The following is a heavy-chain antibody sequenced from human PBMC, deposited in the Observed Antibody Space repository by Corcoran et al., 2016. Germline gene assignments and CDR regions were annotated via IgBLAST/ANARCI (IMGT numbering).Heavy chain of an antibody. CDR1: GYTFTGYY. CDR2: INPNSGGT. Sequence: QVQLVQSGAEVKKPGASVKVSCQASGYTFTGYYIHWVRQAPGQGLEWMGWINPNSGGTNYGQKFQGRVTMTRDTSISTAYMELSRLTSEDTALYYCARETPRDGGHEVDSWGQGTLVTVSS. V-gene: IGHV1-2*02. CDR3: ARETPRDGGHEVDS. J-gene: IGHJ4*02.